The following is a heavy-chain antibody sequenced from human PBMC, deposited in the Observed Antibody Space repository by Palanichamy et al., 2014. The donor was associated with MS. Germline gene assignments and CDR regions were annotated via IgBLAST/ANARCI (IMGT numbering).Heavy chain of an antibody. J-gene: IGHJ4*02. D-gene: IGHD6-19*01. CDR3: ARDPYSSGWSHFDY. CDR1: GFTFSSYG. CDR2: IWYDGSNK. Sequence: QVQLVESGGGVVQPGRSLRLSCAASGFTFSSYGMHWVRQAPGKGLEWVAVIWYDGSNKYYADSVKGRFTISRDNSKNTLYLQMNSLRAEDTAVYYRARDPYSSGWSHFDYWGQGTLVTVSS. V-gene: IGHV3-33*01.